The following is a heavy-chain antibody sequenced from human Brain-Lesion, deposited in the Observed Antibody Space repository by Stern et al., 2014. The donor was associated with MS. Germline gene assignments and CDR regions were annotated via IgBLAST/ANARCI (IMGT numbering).Heavy chain of an antibody. D-gene: IGHD4-17*01. J-gene: IGHJ4*02. CDR2: IHYSGGT. V-gene: IGHV4-30-4*01. CDR1: GGSISSGDNY. CDR3: ARVPDYGDAFFDY. Sequence: QVQLQESGPGLVKPSQTLSLTCTVSGGSISSGDNYWSWIRQPPGKGPEWIGCIHYSGGTYFNPSLKSRATISADTSKNQFSLKLNSMTAADTAVYYCARVPDYGDAFFDYWGQGILVTVSS.